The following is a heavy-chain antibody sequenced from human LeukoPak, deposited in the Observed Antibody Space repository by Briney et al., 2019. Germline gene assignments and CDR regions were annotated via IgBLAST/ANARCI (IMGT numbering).Heavy chain of an antibody. CDR1: GYTLTSYG. Sequence: ASVKVSCKASGYTLTSYGISWVRQAPGQGLEWMGWISAYNGNTNYAQKLQGRVTMTTDTSTSTAYMELRSLRSDDTAVYYCARVPPRWYYDSSGYKPFDPWGQGTLVTVSS. V-gene: IGHV1-18*01. J-gene: IGHJ5*02. CDR3: ARVPPRWYYDSSGYKPFDP. D-gene: IGHD3-22*01. CDR2: ISAYNGNT.